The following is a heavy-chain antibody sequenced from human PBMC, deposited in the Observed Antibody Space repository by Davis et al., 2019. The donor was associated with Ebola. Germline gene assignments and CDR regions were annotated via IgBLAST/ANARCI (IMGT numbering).Heavy chain of an antibody. CDR3: AGILPVTPFDAFDI. J-gene: IGHJ3*02. Sequence: PGGSLRLSCEGSGFTFTDYYISWVRQAPGKGLEWVANIKQDGSDRFYVDSVKGRFTISRDNSKNTLYLQMNSLRAEDTAVYYCAGILPVTPFDAFDIWGQGTMVTVSS. D-gene: IGHD2-21*01. V-gene: IGHV3-7*01. CDR1: GFTFTDYY. CDR2: IKQDGSDR.